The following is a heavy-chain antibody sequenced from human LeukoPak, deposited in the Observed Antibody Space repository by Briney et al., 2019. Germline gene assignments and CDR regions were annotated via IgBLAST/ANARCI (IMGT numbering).Heavy chain of an antibody. V-gene: IGHV3-23*01. J-gene: IGHJ5*02. CDR3: ARDRYGVAAEGSWFDP. Sequence: GGSLRLSCAASGFTFSTYAMTWVRQAPGKGLEWVSLISGTGGSTYYADSVKGRFTISRDNAKNSLYLQMNSLRAEDTAVYYCARDRYGVAAEGSWFDPWGQGTLVTVSS. D-gene: IGHD6-13*01. CDR2: ISGTGGST. CDR1: GFTFSTYA.